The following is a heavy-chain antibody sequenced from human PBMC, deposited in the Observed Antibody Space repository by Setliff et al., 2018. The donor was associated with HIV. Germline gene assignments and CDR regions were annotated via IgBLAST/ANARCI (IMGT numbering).Heavy chain of an antibody. CDR2: IYSGGST. D-gene: IGHD5-12*01. V-gene: IGHV3-53*01. Sequence: QPGGSLRLSCAASGFTVSNNYMNWVRQAPGKGLEWVSVIYSGGSTYYADSVKGRFTISRDNSKNTLYLQMNSLRAEDTAVYYCARVGKDGYNYNYFDYWGQGTLVTVSS. CDR3: ARVGKDGYNYNYFDY. CDR1: GFTVSNNY. J-gene: IGHJ4*02.